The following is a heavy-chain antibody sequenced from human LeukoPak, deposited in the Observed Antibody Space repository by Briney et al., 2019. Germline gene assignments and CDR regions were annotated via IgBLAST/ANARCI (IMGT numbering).Heavy chain of an antibody. V-gene: IGHV3-30*02. CDR1: GFTFSSYG. Sequence: GGSLRLSCAASGFTFSSYGMHWVRQAPGKGLEWVAFIRYDGSNKYYADSVKGRFTISRDNSKNTLYLQMNSLRAEDTVVYYCANRNPPHCSSTSCYATVGYYWGQGTLVTVSS. J-gene: IGHJ4*02. CDR2: IRYDGSNK. D-gene: IGHD2-2*01. CDR3: ANRNPPHCSSTSCYATVGYY.